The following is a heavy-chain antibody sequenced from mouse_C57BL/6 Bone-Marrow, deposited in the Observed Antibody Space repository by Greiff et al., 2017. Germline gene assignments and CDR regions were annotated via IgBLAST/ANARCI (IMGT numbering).Heavy chain of an antibody. CDR2: IYPRSGNT. CDR3: ARERTMVTTGCHYFDY. Sequence: VQLQQSGAELARPGASVKLSCKASGYTFTSYGISWVKQRTGQGLEWIGEIYPRSGNTYYNEKFKGKATLTADKSSRTAYMELRSLTSEDSAVYFCARERTMVTTGCHYFDYWGQGTTLTVSS. CDR1: GYTFTSYG. V-gene: IGHV1-81*01. D-gene: IGHD2-2*01. J-gene: IGHJ2*01.